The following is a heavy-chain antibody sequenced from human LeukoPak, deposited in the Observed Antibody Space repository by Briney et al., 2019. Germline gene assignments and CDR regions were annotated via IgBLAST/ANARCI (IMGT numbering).Heavy chain of an antibody. CDR1: GGSISSGDYY. Sequence: SQTLSLTCTVSGGSISSGDYYWSWIRQPPWKGLEWIGSIYYSGSTYYNPSLKSRVTISVDTSKNQFSLKLSSVTAADTAVYYCARVGDGYYYDSSGYYYVAFDPWGQGTLVTVSS. CDR2: IYYSGST. V-gene: IGHV4-30-4*08. D-gene: IGHD3-22*01. J-gene: IGHJ5*02. CDR3: ARVGDGYYYDSSGYYYVAFDP.